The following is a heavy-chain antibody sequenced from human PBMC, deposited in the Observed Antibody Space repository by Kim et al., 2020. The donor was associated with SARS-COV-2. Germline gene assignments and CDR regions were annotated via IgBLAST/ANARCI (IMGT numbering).Heavy chain of an antibody. V-gene: IGHV3-33*01. CDR2: IWYDGSNK. J-gene: IGHJ6*02. CDR1: GFTFSSYG. CDR3: ASQIAVAGTDYYYYGMDV. Sequence: GGSLRLSCAASGFTFSSYGMHWVRQAPGKGLEWVAVIWYDGSNKYYADSVKGRLTISRDNSKNTLYLQMNSLRAEDTAVYYCASQIAVAGTDYYYYGMDVWGQGTTVTVSS. D-gene: IGHD6-19*01.